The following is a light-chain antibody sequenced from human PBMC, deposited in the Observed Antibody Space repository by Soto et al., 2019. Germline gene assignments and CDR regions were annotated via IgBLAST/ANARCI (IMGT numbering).Light chain of an antibody. CDR3: QQYNSYPWT. V-gene: IGKV1-5*03. CDR1: QSISSW. CDR2: KAS. J-gene: IGKJ1*01. Sequence: GDRVTITCRASQSISSWLAWYQQKPGKAPKLLIYKASSLESGVPSRFSGSGSGTEFTLTISSLQPDDFATYYRQQYNSYPWTFGQGTTGDIK.